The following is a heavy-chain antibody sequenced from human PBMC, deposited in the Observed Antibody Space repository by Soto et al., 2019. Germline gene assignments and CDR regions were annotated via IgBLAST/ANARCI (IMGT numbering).Heavy chain of an antibody. Sequence: QVQLVESGGGVVRPGRSLRLSCAASGFTFSSYGMHWVRQAPGKGLEWVAVISYDGSNKYYADSVKGRFTISRDNSKNTLYLQMNSLRAEDTAVYYCAKDGYYSSSWAFDYWGQGTLVTVSS. CDR1: GFTFSSYG. CDR3: AKDGYYSSSWAFDY. D-gene: IGHD6-13*01. J-gene: IGHJ4*02. V-gene: IGHV3-30*18. CDR2: ISYDGSNK.